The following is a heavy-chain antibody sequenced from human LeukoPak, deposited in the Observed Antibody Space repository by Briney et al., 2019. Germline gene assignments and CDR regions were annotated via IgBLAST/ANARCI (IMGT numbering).Heavy chain of an antibody. CDR1: GFTFGNHD. J-gene: IGHJ4*02. D-gene: IGHD1-7*01. CDR2: TSDRGDYT. CDR3: ARKAQYNGHYPLDY. Sequence: GGSLRLSCAVSGFTFGNHDMSWVRQAPGKGLEWVSGTSDRGDYTYYADSVKGRFTISRDSSKNTLFLQMNSLRAEDTALYFCARKAQYNGHYPLDYWGQGTLVTVSS. V-gene: IGHV3-23*01.